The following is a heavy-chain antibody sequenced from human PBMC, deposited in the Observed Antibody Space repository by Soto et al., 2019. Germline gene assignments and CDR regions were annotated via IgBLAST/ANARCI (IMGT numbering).Heavy chain of an antibody. J-gene: IGHJ4*02. CDR3: ARDRKVDILPDSFDC. CDR1: GFTFSNFW. V-gene: IGHV3-7*03. Sequence: DVQLVQSGGGLVQPGGSLTLACGVSGFTFSNFWMSWVRQTPGKGLEWVANIKRDGREKYYVDSVKGRFTISRDNAKHPLFLQMSSLPVEASAVYYCARDRKVDILPDSFDCWGQGSLVTVSS. D-gene: IGHD3-9*01. CDR2: IKRDGREK.